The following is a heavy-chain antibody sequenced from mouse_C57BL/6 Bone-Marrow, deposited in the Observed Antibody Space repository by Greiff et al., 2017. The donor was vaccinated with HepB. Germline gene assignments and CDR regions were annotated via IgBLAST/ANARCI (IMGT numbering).Heavy chain of an antibody. V-gene: IGHV5-17*01. Sequence: EVHLVESGGGLVKPGGSLKLSCAASGFTFSDYGMHWVRQAPEKGLEWVAYISSGSSTIYYADTVKGRFTISRDNAKNTLFLQMTSLRSEDTAMYYCARGAEYFDVWGTGTTVTVSS. CDR3: ARGAEYFDV. J-gene: IGHJ1*03. CDR2: ISSGSSTI. CDR1: GFTFSDYG.